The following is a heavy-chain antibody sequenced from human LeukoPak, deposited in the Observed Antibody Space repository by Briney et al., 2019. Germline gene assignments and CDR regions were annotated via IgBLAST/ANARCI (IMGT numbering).Heavy chain of an antibody. V-gene: IGHV1-69*04. CDR3: ASSITMVRELYYMDV. D-gene: IGHD3-10*01. CDR1: GGTFSSYA. CDR2: IIPILGIA. J-gene: IGHJ6*03. Sequence: GASVKVSCKASGGTFSSYAISWVRQAPGQGLEWMGRIIPILGIANYAQKFQGRVTITADKSTSTAYMELSSLRSEDTAVYYCASSITMVRELYYMDVWGKGTTVTVSS.